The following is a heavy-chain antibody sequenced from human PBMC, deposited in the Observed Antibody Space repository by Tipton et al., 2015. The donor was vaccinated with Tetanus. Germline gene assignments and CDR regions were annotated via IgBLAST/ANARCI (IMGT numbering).Heavy chain of an antibody. V-gene: IGHV3-30-3*01. D-gene: IGHD3-16*01. CDR3: AREDGGPTLDYFDS. J-gene: IGHJ4*02. CDR1: GFTFTRHA. Sequence: SLRLSCAASGFTFTRHAMHWVRQAPGKGLEWVAVITFDGGTKYYADSVKGRFTLSRDNSQNTLYLQMNSLKVEDTAVYYCAREDGGPTLDYFDSWGQGALVIVSS. CDR2: ITFDGGTK.